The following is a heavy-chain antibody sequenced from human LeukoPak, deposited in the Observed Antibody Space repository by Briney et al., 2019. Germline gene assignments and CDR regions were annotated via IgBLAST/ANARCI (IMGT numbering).Heavy chain of an antibody. D-gene: IGHD6-13*01. CDR1: GFTFNNAW. J-gene: IGHJ5*02. CDR3: TTVSSSYFSVMNWFDP. CDR2: IKSKTDGGTI. Sequence: PGGSLRLSCAASGFTFNNAWMHWVRQAPGKGLEWLGRIKSKTDGGTIDYAAPVKGRFITSRDDSKNTLYLQMNSLKTEDTAVYYCTTVSSSYFSVMNWFDPWGQGTLVTVSS. V-gene: IGHV3-15*01.